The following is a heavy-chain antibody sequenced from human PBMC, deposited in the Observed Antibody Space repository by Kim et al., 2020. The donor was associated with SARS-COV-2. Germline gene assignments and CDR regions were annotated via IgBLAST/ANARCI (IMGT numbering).Heavy chain of an antibody. CDR1: GFTFSSYE. CDR2: ISSSGSTI. Sequence: GGSLRLSCAASGFTFSSYEMNWVRQAPGKGLEWVSYISSSGSTIYYADSVKGRFTISRDNAKNSLYLQMNSLRAEDTAVYYCARDWALSIAATWGYYGMDVWGQGTTVTVSS. V-gene: IGHV3-48*03. CDR3: ARDWALSIAATWGYYGMDV. J-gene: IGHJ6*02. D-gene: IGHD6-6*01.